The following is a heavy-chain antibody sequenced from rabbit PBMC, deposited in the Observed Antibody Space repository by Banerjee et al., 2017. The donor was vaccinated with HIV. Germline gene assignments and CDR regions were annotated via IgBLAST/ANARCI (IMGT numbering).Heavy chain of an antibody. CDR3: AKDMGVAAGYFLNL. V-gene: IGHV1S7*01. CDR1: GFDFSTYY. J-gene: IGHJ4*01. D-gene: IGHD4-1*01. CDR2: IDPVFGVT. Sequence: HLVESGGGLVQPGGSLKLSCKASGFDFSTYYMSWVRQAPGKGLEWIGYIDPVFGVTVYANWVNGRFTISRDNAQNTLYLQLNSLTAADTATYFCAKDMGVAAGYFLNLWGPGTLVTVS.